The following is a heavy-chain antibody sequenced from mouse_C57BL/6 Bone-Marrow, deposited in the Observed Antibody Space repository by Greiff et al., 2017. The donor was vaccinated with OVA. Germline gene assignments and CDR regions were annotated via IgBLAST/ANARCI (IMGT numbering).Heavy chain of an antibody. J-gene: IGHJ4*01. D-gene: IGHD1-1*01. CDR3: VRHAIHTVGGDYAMDY. CDR2: IRSKSNNYAT. V-gene: IGHV10-1*01. Sequence: GGGLVQPKGSLKLSCAASGFSFNTYAMNWVRQAPGKGLEWVARIRSKSNNYATYYADSVKDRFTISRDDSESMLYLQMNNLKTEDTAMYYGVRHAIHTVGGDYAMDYWGQGTSVTVSS. CDR1: GFSFNTYA.